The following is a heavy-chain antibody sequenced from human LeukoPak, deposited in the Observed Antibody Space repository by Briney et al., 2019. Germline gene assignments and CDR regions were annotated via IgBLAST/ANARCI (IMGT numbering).Heavy chain of an antibody. V-gene: IGHV4-61*02. D-gene: IGHD2-21*01. CDR1: GGSISSGSYY. CDR2: IYTSGST. CDR3: ARSFVVVIATPEYFQH. J-gene: IGHJ1*01. Sequence: PSQTLSLTCTVSGGSISSGSYYWSWIRQPAGKGLEWIGRIYTSGSTNYNPSLKSRVTISVDTSKNQFSLKLSSVTAADTAVYYCARSFVVVIATPEYFQHWGQGTLVTVSS.